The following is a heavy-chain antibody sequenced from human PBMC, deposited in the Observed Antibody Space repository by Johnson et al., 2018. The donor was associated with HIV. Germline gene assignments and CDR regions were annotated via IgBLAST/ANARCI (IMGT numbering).Heavy chain of an antibody. CDR3: AKETRDSRSAFDV. CDR1: GFTFDDYS. Sequence: VQLVESGGGLVQPGRSLRLSCAASGFTFDDYSMHWVRQAPGKGPEWVSGINWNSGSRGYADSVKGRFTISRDNAKSSLYLQMNSLRAEDTALYYCAKETRDSRSAFDVWGQGTLVTVSS. CDR2: INWNSGSR. J-gene: IGHJ3*01. D-gene: IGHD4-11*01. V-gene: IGHV3-9*01.